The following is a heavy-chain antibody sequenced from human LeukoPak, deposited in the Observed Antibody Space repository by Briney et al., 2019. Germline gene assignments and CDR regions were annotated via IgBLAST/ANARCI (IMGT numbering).Heavy chain of an antibody. CDR3: ARDGNDSSGWYNYYYGMDV. J-gene: IGHJ6*02. CDR2: INCDGGST. CDR1: GYTFTGYF. Sequence: ASVKVSCKASGYTFTGYFMHWVRQAPGQGLEWMGIINCDGGSTSYAQKFQGRVTMTRDTSTSTVYMELSSLRSEDTAVYYCARDGNDSSGWYNYYYGMDVWGQGTTVTVSS. D-gene: IGHD6-19*01. V-gene: IGHV1-46*01.